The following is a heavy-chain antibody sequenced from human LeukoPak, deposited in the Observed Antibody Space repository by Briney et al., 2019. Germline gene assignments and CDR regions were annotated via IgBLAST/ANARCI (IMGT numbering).Heavy chain of an antibody. V-gene: IGHV3-33*01. CDR1: GFTFSSYG. J-gene: IGHJ3*02. CDR3: ARGTYIVATNYAFDI. Sequence: GRSLRLSCAASGFTFSSYGMHWVRQAPGKGLEWVAVIWYDGSTKYYTDSVKGRFTISSDNSKNTMYQQMNSLRGEDTAVYYCARGTYIVATNYAFDIWGQGTMVTVSS. CDR2: IWYDGSTK. D-gene: IGHD5-12*01.